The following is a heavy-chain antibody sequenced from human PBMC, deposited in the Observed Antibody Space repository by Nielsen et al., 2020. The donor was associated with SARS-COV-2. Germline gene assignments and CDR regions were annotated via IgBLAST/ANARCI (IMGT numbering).Heavy chain of an antibody. D-gene: IGHD2-21*02. CDR1: GYTFTGYY. V-gene: IGHV1-2*06. CDR3: ARDGGPPLPYCGGDCYYCYYYYMDV. Sequence: ASVKVSCKASGYTFTGYYMHWVRQAPGQGLEWMGRINPNSGGTNYAQKFQGRVTMTRDTSISTAYMELSRLRSDDTAVYYCARDGGPPLPYCGGDCYYCYYYYMDVWGKGTTVTVSS. J-gene: IGHJ6*03. CDR2: INPNSGGT.